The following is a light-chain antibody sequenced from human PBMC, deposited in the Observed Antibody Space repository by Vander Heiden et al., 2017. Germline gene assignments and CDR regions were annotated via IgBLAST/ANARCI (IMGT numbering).Light chain of an antibody. CDR3: QQSDCNPLLT. J-gene: IGKJ4*01. V-gene: IGKV1-39*01. Sequence: DIQMTQSPSSLSASVGDRVTITCRASQSISSYLNWYQQKPGKAPKLLIYAASSLQSGVPSRFSGSGYGKDFTLTISSRQPEDFASYYCQQSDCNPLLTFGGGTKVEIK. CDR1: QSISSY. CDR2: AAS.